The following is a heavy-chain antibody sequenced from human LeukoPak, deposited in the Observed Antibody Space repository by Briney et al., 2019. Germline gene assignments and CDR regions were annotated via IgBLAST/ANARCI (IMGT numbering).Heavy chain of an antibody. J-gene: IGHJ4*02. CDR3: AKDTGAYYYDSSDNPEPLSY. CDR1: GFTFSTYG. D-gene: IGHD3-22*01. CDR2: ISYDGNKK. Sequence: GGSLRLSCAASGFTFSTYGMHWVRKAPGKGLEGGEVISYDGNKKYSADSVKGRFTISRDNSKNTLYLQMNSLRADDTAVYYCAKDTGAYYYDSSDNPEPLSYWGQGTLVTVSS. V-gene: IGHV3-30*18.